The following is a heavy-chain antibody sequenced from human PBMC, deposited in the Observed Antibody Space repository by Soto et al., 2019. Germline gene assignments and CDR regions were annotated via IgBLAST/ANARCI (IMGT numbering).Heavy chain of an antibody. J-gene: IGHJ6*02. Sequence: LEQSGAEVRSPGSSVTISCKASGGSFTSFSIDWVRQAPGEGLEWIGGVIRLFGKVRYSPTFQNRVTMTTDESANTAFLHLRRLTSDDTAVYFCGRGVTIFGSAPRDLPPDVWGQGTALIVSS. V-gene: IGHV1-69*05. CDR1: GGSFTSFS. CDR2: VIRLFGKV. CDR3: GRGVTIFGSAPRDLPPDV. D-gene: IGHD3-10*01.